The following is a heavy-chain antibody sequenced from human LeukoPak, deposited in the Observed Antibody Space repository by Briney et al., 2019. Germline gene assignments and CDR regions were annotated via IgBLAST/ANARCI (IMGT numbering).Heavy chain of an antibody. D-gene: IGHD2/OR15-2a*01. CDR1: GFTVSSNY. CDR2: IYSGGST. J-gene: IGHJ3*02. CDR3: AREEGATAFDAFDI. V-gene: IGHV3-53*01. Sequence: GGSLRLSCAASGFTVSSNYMSWVRQAPGKGLEWVSVIYSGGSTYYADSVKGRFTISRDNSKNTLYLQMNSLRAEDTAVYYCAREEGATAFDAFDIWGQGTMVTVSS.